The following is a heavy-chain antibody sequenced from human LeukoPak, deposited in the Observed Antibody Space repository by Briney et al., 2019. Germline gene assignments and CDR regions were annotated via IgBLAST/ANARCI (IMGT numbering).Heavy chain of an antibody. CDR2: ISGSGGST. D-gene: IGHD3-10*01. CDR3: AKDLHGSRSRYFQH. Sequence: GGSLRLSCAASGFTFSSYAMSWVRPAPGKGLEWVSAISGSGGSTYYADSVKGRFTISRDNSKNTLYLQINSLRAEDTAVYYCAKDLHGSRSRYFQHWGQGTLVTVSS. J-gene: IGHJ1*01. CDR1: GFTFSSYA. V-gene: IGHV3-23*01.